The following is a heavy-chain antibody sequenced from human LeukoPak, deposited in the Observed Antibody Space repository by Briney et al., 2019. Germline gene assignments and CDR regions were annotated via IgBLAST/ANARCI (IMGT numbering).Heavy chain of an antibody. D-gene: IGHD3-3*01. CDR1: GYTFTSYG. CDR3: ARDPYDFWSGYSTPSALFDY. CDR2: INPNSGGT. V-gene: IGHV1-2*02. Sequence: ASVKVSCKASGYTFTSYGISWVRQAPGQGLEWMGWINPNSGGTNYAQKFQGRVTMTRDTSISTAYMELSRLRSDDTAVYYCARDPYDFWSGYSTPSALFDYWGQGTLVTVSS. J-gene: IGHJ4*02.